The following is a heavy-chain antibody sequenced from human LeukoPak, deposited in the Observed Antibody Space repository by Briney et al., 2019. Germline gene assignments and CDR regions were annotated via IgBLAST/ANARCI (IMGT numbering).Heavy chain of an antibody. Sequence: ASVKVSCKASGYTFTSYAMNWVRQAPGQGLEWMGIINPSGGSTSYAQKFQGRLTMTRDTSTSTVYMELSSLRSEDTAVYYCALAARYYYYGMDVWGQGTTVTVSS. D-gene: IGHD6-6*01. V-gene: IGHV1-46*01. CDR2: INPSGGST. CDR3: ALAARYYYYGMDV. J-gene: IGHJ6*02. CDR1: GYTFTSYA.